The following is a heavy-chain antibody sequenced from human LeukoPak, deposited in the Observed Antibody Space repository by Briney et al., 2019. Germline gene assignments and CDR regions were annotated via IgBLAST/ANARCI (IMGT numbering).Heavy chain of an antibody. J-gene: IGHJ4*02. CDR1: GFTVSDNY. Sequence: GGSLRLSCAASGFTVSDNYISWVRQAPGKGLEWVSVIYSGGSTKYADSAKARFTISRDNSKNTVYLQMNSLRADDTAVYYCARATLDNWGQGTLVTVSS. V-gene: IGHV3-53*01. CDR3: ARATLDN. CDR2: IYSGGST.